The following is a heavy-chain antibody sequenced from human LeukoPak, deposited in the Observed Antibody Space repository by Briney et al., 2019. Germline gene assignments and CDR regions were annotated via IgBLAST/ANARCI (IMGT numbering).Heavy chain of an antibody. CDR3: ARAPLTYYDILPGYMDY. D-gene: IGHD3-9*01. Sequence: ASVKVSCKSSGYTFTGYYMHWVRQAPGQGLEWMGWINPNSGGKNYAQKFQGRVTMTRDTSIRTAYMELGRLRSDDTAVYYCARAPLTYYDILPGYMDYWGQGTLVTVSS. CDR2: INPNSGGK. V-gene: IGHV1-2*02. CDR1: GYTFTGYY. J-gene: IGHJ4*02.